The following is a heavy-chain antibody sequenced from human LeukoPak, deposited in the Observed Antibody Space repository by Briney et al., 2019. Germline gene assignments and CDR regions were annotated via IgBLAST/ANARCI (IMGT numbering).Heavy chain of an antibody. CDR1: GFTFSSYE. J-gene: IGHJ4*02. CDR2: ISSSGSTI. Sequence: GGSLRLSCAASGFTFSSYEMNWVRQAPGKGLEWVSYISSSGSTIYYADSVKGRFTISRDNAKNTLYLQMNSLRAEDTAVYYCARDLQNIQYSSGWDLDYWGQGTLVTVSS. V-gene: IGHV3-48*03. CDR3: ARDLQNIQYSSGWDLDY. D-gene: IGHD6-19*01.